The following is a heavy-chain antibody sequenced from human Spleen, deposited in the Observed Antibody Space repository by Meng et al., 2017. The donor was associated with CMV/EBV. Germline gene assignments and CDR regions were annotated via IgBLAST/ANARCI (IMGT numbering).Heavy chain of an antibody. CDR3: ARDQRDSSSPAHDY. CDR2: ISSSSSTI. J-gene: IGHJ4*02. CDR1: GFTFSSYS. Sequence: GGSLRLSCAASGFTFSSYSMNWVRQAPGKGLEWVSYISSSSSTIYYADSVKGRFTISRDNAKNSLYLQMNSLRAEDTAVYFCARDQRDSSSPAHDYWGQGTLVTVSS. D-gene: IGHD6-13*01. V-gene: IGHV3-48*04.